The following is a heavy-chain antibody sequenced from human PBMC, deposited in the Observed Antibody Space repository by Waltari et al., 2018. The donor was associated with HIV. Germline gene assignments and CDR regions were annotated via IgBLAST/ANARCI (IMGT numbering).Heavy chain of an antibody. J-gene: IGHJ4*02. V-gene: IGHV3-48*04. Sequence: DVQLEESGGGLVQPGGSLRLSCAASGFTFTTFGLTWVRQAPGKGLEWVSYISTSSRPIYYADSVKGRFTISRDDAKNSLYLEMNSLRADDTAVYYCARESYYYDSSGYPLAYWGQGILVTVSS. CDR1: GFTFTTFG. CDR2: ISTSSRPI. CDR3: ARESYYYDSSGYPLAY. D-gene: IGHD3-22*01.